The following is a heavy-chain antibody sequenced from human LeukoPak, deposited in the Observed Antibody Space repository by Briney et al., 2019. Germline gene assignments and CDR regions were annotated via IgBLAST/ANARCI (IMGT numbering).Heavy chain of an antibody. CDR2: INHSGST. CDR3: ARALPNWKLYYYYYYMDV. CDR1: GGSFSGYY. Sequence: SETLSLTCAVYGGSFSGYYWSWIRQPPGKGLEWIGEINHSGSTNYNPSLKSRVTISVDTSKNQFSLKLSSVTAADTAVYYCARALPNWKLYYYYYYMDVWGKGTTVTVSS. D-gene: IGHD1-20*01. J-gene: IGHJ6*03. V-gene: IGHV4-34*01.